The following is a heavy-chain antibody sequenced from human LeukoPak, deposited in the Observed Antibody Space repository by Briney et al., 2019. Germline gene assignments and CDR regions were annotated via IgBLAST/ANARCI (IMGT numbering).Heavy chain of an antibody. CDR1: GFTFSTYE. Sequence: PGGSLRLSCAASGFTFSTYEMNWVRQAPGKGLEWVSYISTSGSTIYYADSVKGRFTISRDNAKSSLYLQMNSLRAEDTAVYYCARGTGYCLDPWGQGTLVTVSS. CDR2: ISTSGSTI. V-gene: IGHV3-48*03. J-gene: IGHJ5*02. D-gene: IGHD2-2*03. CDR3: ARGTGYCLDP.